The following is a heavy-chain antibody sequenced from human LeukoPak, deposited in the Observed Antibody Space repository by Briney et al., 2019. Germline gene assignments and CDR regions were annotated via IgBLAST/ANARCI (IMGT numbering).Heavy chain of an antibody. J-gene: IGHJ4*02. CDR1: GYTFTSYD. CDR3: ARGWQQLKVEGY. CDR2: MNPNSGNT. Sequence: ASVKVSCKASGYTFTSYDINWVRQATGQGLEWMGWMNPNSGNTGYAQKFQGGVTMTRNTSISTAYMELSSLRSEDTAVYYCARGWQQLKVEGYWGQGTLVTVSS. D-gene: IGHD6-13*01. V-gene: IGHV1-8*01.